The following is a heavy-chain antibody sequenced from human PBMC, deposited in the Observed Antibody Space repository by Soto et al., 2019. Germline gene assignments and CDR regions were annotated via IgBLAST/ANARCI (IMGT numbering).Heavy chain of an antibody. CDR1: EFTFSTYP. CDR2: ISHDEGNK. CDR3: ARGASDFWGGYPEIHFFDS. D-gene: IGHD3-3*01. J-gene: IGHJ4*02. V-gene: IGHV3-30-3*01. Sequence: QVLLVESGGGVVQPGGSLRLSCAASEFTFSTYPMHWVRQAPGKGLEWVAVISHDEGNKYYGDSMKGRFTISRDNSKNTLYLQMNSLRCDDTAVYYCARGASDFWGGYPEIHFFDSWGQGTLVTVSS.